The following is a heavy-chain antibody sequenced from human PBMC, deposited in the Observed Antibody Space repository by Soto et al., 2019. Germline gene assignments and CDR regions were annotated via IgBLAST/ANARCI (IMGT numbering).Heavy chain of an antibody. CDR2: IKEDGSEN. D-gene: IGHD6-13*01. J-gene: IGHJ5*02. CDR3: ARVPVKVAAGTAWLDP. V-gene: IGHV3-7*01. CDR1: GFTFSKYW. Sequence: EVQVVESGGGLVQPGGSLRLSCAASGFTFSKYWMSWVRQAPGKGLEWVANIKEDGSENYYVDSVKGRFTISRDNAKNSLYLQMNSLGAEDTAVYYCARVPVKVAAGTAWLDPWGQGTLVTVSS.